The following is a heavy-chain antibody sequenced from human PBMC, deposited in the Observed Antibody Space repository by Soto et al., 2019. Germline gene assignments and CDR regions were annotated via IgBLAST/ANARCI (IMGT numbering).Heavy chain of an antibody. CDR1: GFTFSDYY. Sequence: GGSLRLSCAASGFTFSDYYMSWIRQAPGKGLEWVSYISSSGSTIYYADSVKGRFTISRDNAKNSPYLQMNSLRAEDTAVYYCARDPEERNSVNVDTAMGDYWGQGTLVTVSS. J-gene: IGHJ4*02. CDR2: ISSSGSTI. V-gene: IGHV3-11*01. D-gene: IGHD5-18*01. CDR3: ARDPEERNSVNVDTAMGDY.